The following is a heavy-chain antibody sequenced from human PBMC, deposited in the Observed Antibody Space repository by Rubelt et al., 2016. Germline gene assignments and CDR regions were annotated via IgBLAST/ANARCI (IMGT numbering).Heavy chain of an antibody. CDR1: GFTFSTYA. CDR2: ISGSGDST. J-gene: IGHJ4*02. CDR3: AKEGYSSSSGGRGYFDY. D-gene: IGHD6-13*01. Sequence: EVQLVESGGDLVQPGGSLRLSCAASGFTFSTYAMSWVRQPPGKGLEWVSAISGSGDSTYYADSVKGRFTISRDNSKNTLYLQMNSLRAEDTAVYYCAKEGYSSSSGGRGYFDYWGQGTLVTVSS. V-gene: IGHV3-23*04.